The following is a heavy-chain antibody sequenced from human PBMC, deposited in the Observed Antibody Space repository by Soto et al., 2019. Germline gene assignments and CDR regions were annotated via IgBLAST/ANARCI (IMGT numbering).Heavy chain of an antibody. CDR2: LSYDGSET. CDR3: SIVRVADSALDH. D-gene: IGHD3-10*02. CDR1: GFIFSNNG. V-gene: IGHV3-30*03. Sequence: GGSLRLSCVGSGFIFSNNGMHWVRQTPGKGLEWVAFLSYDGSETFYADSVKGRFTVSRDNSKNTLSLHMRNLRRDDTAVYYCSIVRVADSALDHWGQGTLVTVSS. J-gene: IGHJ4*02.